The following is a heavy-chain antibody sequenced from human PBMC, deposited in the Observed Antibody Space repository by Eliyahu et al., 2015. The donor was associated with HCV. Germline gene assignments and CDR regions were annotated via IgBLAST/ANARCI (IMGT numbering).Heavy chain of an antibody. CDR1: GGSISSSSYY. D-gene: IGHD2-15*01. V-gene: IGHV4-39*01. CDR3: ARHTYCSGGSCYLGMGYYFDY. Sequence: QLQLQESGPGLVKPSETLSLTCXVSGGSISSSSYYWGWIRQPPGKGLEWIGSIYFSGSTYYNPSLKSRVTISVDTSKNQFSLKLSSVTAADTAVYYCARHTYCSGGSCYLGMGYYFDYWGQGTLVTVSS. CDR2: IYFSGST. J-gene: IGHJ4*02.